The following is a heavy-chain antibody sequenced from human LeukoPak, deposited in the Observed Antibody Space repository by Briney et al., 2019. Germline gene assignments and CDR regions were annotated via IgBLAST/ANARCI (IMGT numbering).Heavy chain of an antibody. V-gene: IGHV1-3*01. CDR1: GYTFTSYA. Sequence: ASVKVSCKASGYTFTSYAMHWVRQAPGQRLEWMGWINAGNGNTKYSQKFQGRVTMTADTSTSTAYIELSSLSSDDAAVYYCAIDVTGAAPYDIWGQGTLVTVSS. CDR2: INAGNGNT. D-gene: IGHD2-21*02. CDR3: AIDVTGAAPYDI. J-gene: IGHJ4*02.